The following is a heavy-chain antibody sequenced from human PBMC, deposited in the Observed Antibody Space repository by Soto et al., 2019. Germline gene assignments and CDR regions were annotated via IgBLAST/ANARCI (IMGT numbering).Heavy chain of an antibody. CDR1: GYSISSGYD. CDR3: ARDAITAVRGVNSWFDP. J-gene: IGHJ5*02. CDR2: MYHSGST. V-gene: IGHV4-38-2*02. Sequence: SETLSLTCAVSGYSISSGYDWGWIRQPPGKGLEWIGSMYHSGSTYYNPSLKSRVTISVDTSKNQFSLKLSSVTAADTAVYYCARDAITAVRGVNSWFDPWGQGTLVTVSS. D-gene: IGHD3-10*01.